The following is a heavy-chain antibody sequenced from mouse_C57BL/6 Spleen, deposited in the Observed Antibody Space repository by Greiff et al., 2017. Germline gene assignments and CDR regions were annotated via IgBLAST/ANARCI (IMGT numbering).Heavy chain of an antibody. CDR1: YFAFMASA. D-gene: IGHD3-2*02. V-gene: IGHV1-49*01. J-gene: IGHJ1*03. Sequence: LKESGAELVRPGSSVKLSCKASYFAFMASAMHWVKQRPGHGLAWIGSFTMYSDATEYSENFKGKATLTANTSSSTAYMELSSLTSEDSAVYYCARAGQGWYFDVWGTGTTVTVSS. CDR3: ARAGQGWYFDV. CDR2: FTMYSDAT.